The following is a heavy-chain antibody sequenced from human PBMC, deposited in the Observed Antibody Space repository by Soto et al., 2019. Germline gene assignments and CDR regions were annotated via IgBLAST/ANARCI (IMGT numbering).Heavy chain of an antibody. CDR3: ARAPGGYCSGGSCYDFDY. Sequence: EVQLLESGGGLVQPGGSLRLSCAASGFTFSSYAMSWVRQAPGKGLEWVSAISGSGGSTYYADSVKGRFTISRDNSKNTLYLQMNSLRPEDTAVYYCARAPGGYCSGGSCYDFDYLGQGTLVTVSS. V-gene: IGHV3-23*01. CDR1: GFTFSSYA. CDR2: ISGSGGST. J-gene: IGHJ4*02. D-gene: IGHD2-15*01.